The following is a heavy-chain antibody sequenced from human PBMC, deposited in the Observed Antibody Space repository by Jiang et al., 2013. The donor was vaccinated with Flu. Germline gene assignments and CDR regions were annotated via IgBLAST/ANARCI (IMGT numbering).Heavy chain of an antibody. J-gene: IGHJ5*02. V-gene: IGHV1-2*02. CDR2: INPNSGGT. CDR3: AREGGYCSGGSCYSVPWFDP. Sequence: HWVRQAPGQGLEWMGWINPNSGGTNYAQKFQGRVTMTRDTSISTAYMELSRLRSDDTAVYYCAREGGYCSGGSCYSVPWFDPWGQGTLVTVSS. D-gene: IGHD2-15*01.